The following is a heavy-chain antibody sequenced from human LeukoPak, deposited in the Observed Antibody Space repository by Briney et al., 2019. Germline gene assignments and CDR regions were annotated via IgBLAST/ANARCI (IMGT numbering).Heavy chain of an antibody. J-gene: IGHJ6*03. CDR2: NYYNGST. Sequence: PSETLSLTCTVSAGSITSYYSSWIRQPPGKGLEWIGYNYYNGSTNTNPSLKSRVTIAVDTFKNQFSLKLSSVTTADTAVYYCARGLAVAGHYYYYYMDVWGKGTTVTVSS. CDR1: AGSITSYY. D-gene: IGHD6-19*01. CDR3: ARGLAVAGHYYYYYMDV. V-gene: IGHV4-59*01.